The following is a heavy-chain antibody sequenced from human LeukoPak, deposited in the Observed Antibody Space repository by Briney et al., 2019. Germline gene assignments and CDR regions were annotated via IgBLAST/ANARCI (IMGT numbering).Heavy chain of an antibody. J-gene: IGHJ6*03. CDR1: GYTFTSYG. CDR2: ISAYNGNT. Sequence: KPGASVTVSCKASGYTFTSYGISWVRQAPGQGLEWMGWISAYNGNTNYAQKLQGRVTMTTDTSTSTAYMELRSLRSDDTAVYYCARDRPYGGNDLYYYYYYMDVWGKGTTVTVSS. CDR3: ARDRPYGGNDLYYYYYYMDV. V-gene: IGHV1-18*01. D-gene: IGHD4-23*01.